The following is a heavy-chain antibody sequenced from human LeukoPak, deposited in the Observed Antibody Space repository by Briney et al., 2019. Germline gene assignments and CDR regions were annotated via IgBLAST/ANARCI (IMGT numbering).Heavy chain of an antibody. V-gene: IGHV3-64D*09. CDR3: VRGYSFGPYGMDV. Sequence: GGSPRLSCSASGFPFSSYAMHWVRQAPGKGLEYVSAISDSGGSTYYADSVKGRFTISRDNSKNTLYLQMSSLRAEDTATYFCVRGYSFGPYGMDVWGQGTTVTVSS. J-gene: IGHJ6*02. CDR1: GFPFSSYA. D-gene: IGHD2-15*01. CDR2: ISDSGGST.